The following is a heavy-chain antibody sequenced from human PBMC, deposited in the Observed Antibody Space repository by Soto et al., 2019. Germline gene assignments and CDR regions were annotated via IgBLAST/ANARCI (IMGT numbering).Heavy chain of an antibody. CDR2: IWYDGSNK. Sequence: QVQLVESGGGVVQPGRSLRLSCAASGFTFSSYGMHWVRQAPGKGLEWVAVIWYDGSNKYYADSVKGRFTISRDNSKNTLYLQMNSLRAEDTAVYYCARGSVDTAMVTGDSFDYWGQGTLVTVSS. CDR3: ARGSVDTAMVTGDSFDY. J-gene: IGHJ4*02. V-gene: IGHV3-33*01. D-gene: IGHD5-18*01. CDR1: GFTFSSYG.